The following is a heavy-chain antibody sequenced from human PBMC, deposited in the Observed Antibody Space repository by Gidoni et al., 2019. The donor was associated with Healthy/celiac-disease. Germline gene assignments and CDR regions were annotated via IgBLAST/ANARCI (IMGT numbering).Heavy chain of an antibody. D-gene: IGHD3-10*02. CDR1: GGTFSSYA. V-gene: IGHV1-69*01. Sequence: QVQLVQSGAEVKKPGSSVKVSCKASGGTFSSYAIRWVRQAPGQGLEWMGGIIPIFGTANYAQKFQGRVTITADESTSTAYMELSSLRSEDTAVYYCASDFGEYRECSGTLTPYYYYGMDVWGQGTTVTVSS. CDR3: ASDFGEYRECSGTLTPYYYYGMDV. CDR2: IIPIFGTA. J-gene: IGHJ6*02.